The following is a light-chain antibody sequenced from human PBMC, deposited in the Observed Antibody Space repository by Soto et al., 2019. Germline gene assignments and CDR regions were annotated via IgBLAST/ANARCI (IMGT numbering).Light chain of an antibody. CDR2: DAS. CDR3: QQRSNWPPLP. CDR1: QSVGSY. J-gene: IGKJ4*01. V-gene: IGKV3-11*01. Sequence: EIVLTQSPATLSLSPGDRATLSCRASQSVGSYLAWYQQKPGQTPRLLIYDASNRATGIPARFSGSGSGTDFTLTISSLEPEDFAIYYCQQRSNWPPLPFGGGTKVQIK.